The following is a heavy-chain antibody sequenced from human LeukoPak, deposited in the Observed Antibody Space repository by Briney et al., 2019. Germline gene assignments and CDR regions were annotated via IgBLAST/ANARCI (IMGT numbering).Heavy chain of an antibody. Sequence: SETLSLTCTVSGGSISSGSYYWGWIRQPPGKGLEWIGSIYYSGSTYYNPSLKSRVTISVDTSKNQLSLKLSSVTAADSAVYYCARGGVTTRGLFDYWGQGTLVTVSS. J-gene: IGHJ4*02. CDR1: GGSISSGSYY. V-gene: IGHV4-39*01. CDR2: IYYSGST. CDR3: ARGGVTTRGLFDY. D-gene: IGHD4-11*01.